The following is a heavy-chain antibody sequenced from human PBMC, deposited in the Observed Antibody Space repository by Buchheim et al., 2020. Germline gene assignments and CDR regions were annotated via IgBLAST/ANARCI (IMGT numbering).Heavy chain of an antibody. CDR1: GYSFTESA. CDR3: AKDFQDRMDV. J-gene: IGHJ6*02. D-gene: IGHD3-22*01. Sequence: QGQLVQSGSELKTTGASVKVSCKASGYSFTESALNWIRQAPGQGLEWMGWINTYTGDPTYAQGFTGRFVFSLDPSVNTAYLQINNLRVEDTSVYYCAKDFQDRMDVWGQGTT. CDR2: INTYTGDP. V-gene: IGHV7-4-1*02.